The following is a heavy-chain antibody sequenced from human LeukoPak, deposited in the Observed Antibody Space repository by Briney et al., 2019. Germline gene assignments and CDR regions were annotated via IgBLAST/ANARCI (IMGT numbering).Heavy chain of an antibody. D-gene: IGHD3-10*01. CDR3: ARGMLRGGSLGLDV. CDR1: GFTVSSNY. V-gene: IGHV3-66*01. CDR2: IYSGGST. J-gene: IGHJ6*02. Sequence: GGSLRLSCAASGFTVSSNYMSWVRQAPGKGLEWVSVIYSGGSTQYADSVKGRFTIYRDNSKNTLYLQMNSLRVEDTAVYYCARGMLRGGSLGLDVWGQGTTVTVSS.